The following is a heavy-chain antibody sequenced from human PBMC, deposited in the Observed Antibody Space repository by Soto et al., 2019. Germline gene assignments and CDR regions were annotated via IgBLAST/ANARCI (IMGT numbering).Heavy chain of an antibody. Sequence: SETLSLTCAVSGGSIRSGGYSWSWIRQPPGKGLEWIGYIYHSGSTYYNPSLKSRVTISVDRSKNQFSLKLSSVTAADTAGYYCARAAAGTGTHFDYWGQGTLVTVSS. CDR1: GGSIRSGGYS. CDR2: IYHSGST. D-gene: IGHD6-13*01. V-gene: IGHV4-30-2*01. CDR3: ARAAAGTGTHFDY. J-gene: IGHJ4*02.